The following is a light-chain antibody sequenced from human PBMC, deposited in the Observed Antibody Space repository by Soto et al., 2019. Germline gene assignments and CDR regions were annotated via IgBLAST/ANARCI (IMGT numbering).Light chain of an antibody. V-gene: IGLV2-11*01. J-gene: IGLJ2*01. CDR3: CSYAGSSRGL. CDR2: DVS. Sequence: QSALTQPRSVSGSPGQSVIISCTGTSSDVGGYNHVSWYQHYPGKAPKLIIFDVSKRPSGVPDRFSGSKSGSTASLTISGLQVEDEADYYCCSYAGSSRGLFGGGTKLTVL. CDR1: SSDVGGYNH.